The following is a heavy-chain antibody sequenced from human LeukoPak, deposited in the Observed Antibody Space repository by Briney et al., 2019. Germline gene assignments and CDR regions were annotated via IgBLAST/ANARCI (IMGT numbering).Heavy chain of an antibody. CDR1: GFTLSDYG. CDR2: IRYDGSDK. CDR3: AKDRLVPGSVLDY. D-gene: IGHD6-19*01. V-gene: IGHV3-30*02. Sequence: GGSLRLSCAASGFTLSDYGMHWVRQAPGKGLEWVAFIRYDGSDKYYADSVRGRFTISRDNSKNTLYLQMNSLRAEDTAVYYCAKDRLVPGSVLDYWGQGTLVTVSS. J-gene: IGHJ4*02.